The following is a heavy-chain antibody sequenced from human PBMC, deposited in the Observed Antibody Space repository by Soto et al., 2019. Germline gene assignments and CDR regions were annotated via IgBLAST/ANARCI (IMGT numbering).Heavy chain of an antibody. CDR1: GGSISSGGYY. D-gene: IGHD3-10*01. J-gene: IGHJ4*02. CDR2: INYSGNT. CDR3: ARGVTMVRGVIHTPYFDY. V-gene: IGHV4-31*03. Sequence: QVQLQESGPGLVKPSQTLSLTCTVSGGSISSGGYYWSWSRQHPGKGLEWIGYINYSGNTYYNPSLKSRVTISEDTSKNQFPLKLSSVTAADTAVYYCARGVTMVRGVIHTPYFDYWGQGTLVTVSS.